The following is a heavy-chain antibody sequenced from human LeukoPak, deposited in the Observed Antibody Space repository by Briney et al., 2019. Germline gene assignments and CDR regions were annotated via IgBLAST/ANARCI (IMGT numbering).Heavy chain of an antibody. CDR3: ARVHARRPVLRYVDWLSNWFDP. CDR2: IIPIFGTA. CDR1: GYTFTSYG. J-gene: IGHJ5*02. D-gene: IGHD3-9*01. V-gene: IGHV1-69*13. Sequence: SVKVSCKASGYTFTSYGISWVRQAPGQGLEWMGGIIPIFGTANYAQKFQGRVTITADESTSTAYMELSSPRSEDTAVYYCARVHARRPVLRYVDWLSNWFDPWGQGTLVTVSS.